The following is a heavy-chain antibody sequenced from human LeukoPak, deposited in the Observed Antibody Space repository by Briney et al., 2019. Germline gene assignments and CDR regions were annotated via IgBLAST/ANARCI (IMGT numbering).Heavy chain of an antibody. CDR2: IYYSGST. CDR3: ARADCSASTCGFDP. Sequence: SETLSLTCTVSGGSLINYYWGRIRQPPGKGLEGSGYIYYSGSTTYNPSLKSRVTMSVDTSKNQFSLRLSSVTAADTAVYYCARADCSASTCGFDPWGQGTLVTVSS. V-gene: IGHV4-59*01. J-gene: IGHJ5*02. CDR1: GGSLINYY. D-gene: IGHD2-15*01.